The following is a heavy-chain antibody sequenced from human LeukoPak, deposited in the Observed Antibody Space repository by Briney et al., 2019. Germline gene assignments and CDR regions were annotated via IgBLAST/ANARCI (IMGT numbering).Heavy chain of an antibody. CDR1: GGSFSGHY. CDR3: ATGGSAGLISAFDI. CDR2: IKHSGST. Sequence: SETLSLTCVVYGGSFSGHYWSWIRQPPGKGLEWMGEIKHSGSTNYNPSLKSRDTISVDTSKNQFSLKLSSVTAADTAVYYCATGGSAGLISAFDIWGQGTMVTVSS. D-gene: IGHD2-15*01. V-gene: IGHV4-34*01. J-gene: IGHJ3*02.